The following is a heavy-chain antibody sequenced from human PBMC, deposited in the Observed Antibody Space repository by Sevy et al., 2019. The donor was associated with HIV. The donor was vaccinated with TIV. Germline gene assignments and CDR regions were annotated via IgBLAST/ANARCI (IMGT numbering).Heavy chain of an antibody. CDR1: GFSISGYG. V-gene: IGHV3-33*01. D-gene: IGHD6-19*01. CDR2: IWYDGTNK. J-gene: IGHJ4*02. CDR3: ARESLAVAGIGYYFNY. Sequence: GGSLRLSCTASGFSISGYGMHWVRQVPGKGLEWVAIIWYDGTNKDYTDSVMGRFTITRDNSKNTLYLQMNSLRVEDTAVYYCARESLAVAGIGYYFNYWGQGTLVTVSS.